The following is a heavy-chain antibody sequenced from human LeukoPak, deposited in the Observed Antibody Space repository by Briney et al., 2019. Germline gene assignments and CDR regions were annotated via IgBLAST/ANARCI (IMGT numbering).Heavy chain of an antibody. Sequence: PSETLSLTRTVSGGSISSSSYYWGWIRQPPGKGLEWIGSIYYSGSTYYNPSLKSRVTISVDTSKNQFSLKLSSVTAADTAVYYCAGRITDYGARWYYGMDVWGQGTTVTVSS. CDR2: IYYSGST. J-gene: IGHJ6*02. CDR1: GGSISSSSYY. D-gene: IGHD4-17*01. V-gene: IGHV4-39*01. CDR3: AGRITDYGARWYYGMDV.